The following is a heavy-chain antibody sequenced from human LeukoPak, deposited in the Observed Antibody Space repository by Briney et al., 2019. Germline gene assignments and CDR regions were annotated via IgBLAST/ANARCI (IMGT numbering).Heavy chain of an antibody. CDR2: IYPGDSDT. J-gene: IGHJ3*02. CDR1: GYSFSSYW. V-gene: IGHV5-51*01. D-gene: IGHD3-22*01. Sequence: GESLKISCKGSGYSFSSYWIGWVRQMPGKGLEWMGIIYPGDSDTRYSPSFQGQVTISADKSISTAYLQWSSLKASDTAMYYCATYYYDSSGYYLPLDAFDIWGQGTMVTVSS. CDR3: ATYYYDSSGYYLPLDAFDI.